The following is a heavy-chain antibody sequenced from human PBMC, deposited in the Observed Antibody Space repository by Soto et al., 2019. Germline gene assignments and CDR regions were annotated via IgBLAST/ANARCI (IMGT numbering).Heavy chain of an antibody. V-gene: IGHV3-23*01. Sequence: EVQLLESGGGLVQPGGSLRLSCVGSGFSFSGFAMSWVRQAPGKGLVWVSSITGTGVSIYYADSVRGRFTISRDNSKNTLYLQMSSLRAEDTARYYCAKDSIPYSSSYDLDHWGRGALVTVSS. J-gene: IGHJ4*02. CDR3: AKDSIPYSSSYDLDH. CDR1: GFSFSGFA. CDR2: ITGTGVSI. D-gene: IGHD6-6*01.